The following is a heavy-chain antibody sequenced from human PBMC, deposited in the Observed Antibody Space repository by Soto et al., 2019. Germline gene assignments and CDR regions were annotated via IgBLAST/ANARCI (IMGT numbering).Heavy chain of an antibody. D-gene: IGHD6-19*01. V-gene: IGHV3-7*03. J-gene: IGHJ4*02. CDR1: GFTFSSYW. CDR2: TRQDGGQE. CDR3: ARYPNPTVAGLPFDL. Sequence: GGALRLSCAASGFTFSSYWMSWVRQAPGKGLEWVAHTRQDGGQEYYVDSVKGRFTISRDNAKNSLYLQMNSLRVEDTAVYYCARYPNPTVAGLPFDLWGQGTLVTVSS.